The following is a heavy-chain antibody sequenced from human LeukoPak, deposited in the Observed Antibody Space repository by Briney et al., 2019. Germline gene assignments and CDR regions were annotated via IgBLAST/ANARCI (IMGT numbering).Heavy chain of an antibody. CDR1: GFTFSSYS. D-gene: IGHD6-19*01. J-gene: IGHJ4*02. Sequence: GGSLRLSCAASGFTFSSYSMNWVRQAPGKGLEWVSSISSSSYVYYADSVKGRFTISRDNAKNSLYLQMNSLRAEDTAVYYCAREEVAGTGDYWGQGTLVTVSS. CDR2: ISSSSYV. V-gene: IGHV3-21*01. CDR3: AREEVAGTGDY.